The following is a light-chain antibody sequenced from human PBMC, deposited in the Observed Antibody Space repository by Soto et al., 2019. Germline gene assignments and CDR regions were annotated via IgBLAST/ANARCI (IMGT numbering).Light chain of an antibody. CDR2: DAY. J-gene: IGKJ5*01. V-gene: IGKV1-39*01. CDR1: QSISSF. Sequence: DIQMTQSPSSLSASVGDRITITCRASQSISSFLNWYQQKPGKAPQLLIYDAYSLQSGVPSRSSGSGSGTEFTLTISSLQPEDFATYYCQQSYSSPPITFGQGTRLEIK. CDR3: QQSYSSPPIT.